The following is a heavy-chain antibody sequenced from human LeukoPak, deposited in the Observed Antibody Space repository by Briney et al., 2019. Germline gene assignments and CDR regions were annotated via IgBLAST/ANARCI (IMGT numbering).Heavy chain of an antibody. CDR1: GGSISSDRYY. J-gene: IGHJ3*02. CDR3: ARLGYGLKGSYDAFDM. Sequence: SQTLSFTCSVSGGSISSDRYYWSWIRQPAGKGLEWIGRVYSSGTTNQNPSLKSRITISIDTSKNQFSLKLNSVTAADTAVYYCARLGYGLKGSYDAFDMWGQGTMVTVSS. V-gene: IGHV4-61*02. CDR2: VYSSGTT. D-gene: IGHD5-18*01.